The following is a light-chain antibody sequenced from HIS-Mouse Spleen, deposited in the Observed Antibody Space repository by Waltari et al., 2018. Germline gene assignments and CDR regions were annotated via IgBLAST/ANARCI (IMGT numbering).Light chain of an antibody. Sequence: DIQMTQSPSSLSASVGDRVTITCQASQDISNYLNWYQQKPGKAPMLLTYDESNLETGVPSRFSGSGSGTDFTFTISSLQPEDIATYYCQQYDNLPITFGQGTRLEIK. CDR1: QDISNY. V-gene: IGKV1-33*01. CDR2: DES. J-gene: IGKJ5*01. CDR3: QQYDNLPIT.